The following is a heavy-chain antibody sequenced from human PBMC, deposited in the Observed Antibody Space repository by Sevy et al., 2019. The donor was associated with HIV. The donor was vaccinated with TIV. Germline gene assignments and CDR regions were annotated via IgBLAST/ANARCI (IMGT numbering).Heavy chain of an antibody. CDR2: INPISGGK. J-gene: IGHJ4*02. CDR1: GYTFTDYY. V-gene: IGHV1-2*06. CDR3: ARAQNRDGGSVNY. Sequence: ASVKVSCKASGYTFTDYYVHWVRQAPGQGLEWMGRINPISGGKNYAQKFQGRVTMTRDTSISTAYMELGSLRSDDTAVYYCARAQNRDGGSVNYWGQGTLVTVSS. D-gene: IGHD3-10*01.